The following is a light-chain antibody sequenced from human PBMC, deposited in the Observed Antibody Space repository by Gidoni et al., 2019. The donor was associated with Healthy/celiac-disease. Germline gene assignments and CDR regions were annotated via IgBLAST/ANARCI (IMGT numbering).Light chain of an antibody. CDR1: QSISSY. Sequence: DLPMPHSPSSLSASVGDRVTITCRASQSISSYLNWYQQKPGKAPKLLIYAASSLQSGVPSRFSGSGSGTDFTLTISSLQPEDFATYYCQQSNSTLALTFGGXTKVEIK. CDR2: AAS. J-gene: IGKJ4*01. CDR3: QQSNSTLALT. V-gene: IGKV1-39*01.